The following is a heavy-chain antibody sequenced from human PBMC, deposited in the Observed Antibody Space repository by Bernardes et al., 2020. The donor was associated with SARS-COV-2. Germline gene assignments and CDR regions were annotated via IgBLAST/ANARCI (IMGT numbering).Heavy chain of an antibody. Sequence: GSRRLASSASGLTFGSFDMFWVRQAPGKGLEFVSRISSNGVRTYYSDSVKGRFTISRDNSKNTLYLQMNTLKPEDTAVYYCVISEWGVAVAGAGFDYWGQGTLVTVSS. CDR3: VISEWGVAVAGAGFDY. CDR2: ISSNGVRT. D-gene: IGHD6-19*01. V-gene: IGHV3-64D*08. J-gene: IGHJ4*02. CDR1: GLTFGSFD.